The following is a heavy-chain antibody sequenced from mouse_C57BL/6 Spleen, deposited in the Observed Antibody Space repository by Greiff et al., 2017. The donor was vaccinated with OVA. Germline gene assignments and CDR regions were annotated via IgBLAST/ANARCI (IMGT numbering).Heavy chain of an antibody. CDR1: GFTFSDYY. J-gene: IGHJ1*03. Sequence: EVQLVESGGGLVQPGGSLKLSCAASGFTFSDYYMYWVRQTPEKRLEWVAYISNGGGSTYYPDTVKGRFTISRDNAKNTLYLQMSRLKAEDTAMYYCARPYSNYWYFDDWGKGTTVTVSS. CDR3: ARPYSNYWYFDD. CDR2: ISNGGGST. D-gene: IGHD2-5*01. V-gene: IGHV5-12*01.